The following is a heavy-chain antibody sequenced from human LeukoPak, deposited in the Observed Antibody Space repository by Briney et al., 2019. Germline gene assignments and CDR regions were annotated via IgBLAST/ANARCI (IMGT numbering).Heavy chain of an antibody. Sequence: SETLSLTCTVSGGSISSSSYYWGWIRQPPGKGLEWIGSIYYSGSTYYNPSLKSRVTISVDTSKTQFSLKLSSVTAADTAAYYCARDFPSDWEGEYNWFDPWGQGTLVTVSS. CDR2: IYYSGST. V-gene: IGHV4-39*07. CDR3: ARDFPSDWEGEYNWFDP. J-gene: IGHJ5*02. D-gene: IGHD6-19*01. CDR1: GGSISSSSYY.